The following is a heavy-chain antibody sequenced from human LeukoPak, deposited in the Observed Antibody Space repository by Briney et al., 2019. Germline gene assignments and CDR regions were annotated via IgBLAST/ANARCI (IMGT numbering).Heavy chain of an antibody. Sequence: PSETLSLTCTVSGGSITTYYWSWIRQPAGKGLEWIGRIYTRGSTNYNPTLKSRVTMSVDKSKNKFSLKLSSVTAADTAVYYCAGEGHYYDSTGYYYGGEDYWGQGTLVTVSS. CDR3: AGEGHYYDSTGYYYGGEDY. J-gene: IGHJ4*02. CDR1: GGSITTYY. V-gene: IGHV4-4*07. CDR2: IYTRGST. D-gene: IGHD3-22*01.